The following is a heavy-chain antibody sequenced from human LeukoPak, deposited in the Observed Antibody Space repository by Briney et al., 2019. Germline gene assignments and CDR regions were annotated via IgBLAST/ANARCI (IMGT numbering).Heavy chain of an antibody. CDR3: ARIITATEAFDI. CDR2: IDWDDDK. V-gene: IGHV2-70*11. Sequence: SGPTLVNPTQTLTLTCTFSGFSLTTSGMCVSWFRQPPGKALEWLARIDWDDDKHYSTSLKTRVTISKDTSKDQVVLTMTNMDPVDTATYYCARIITATEAFDIWGQGTMVTVSS. CDR1: GFSLTTSGMC. D-gene: IGHD5-18*01. J-gene: IGHJ3*02.